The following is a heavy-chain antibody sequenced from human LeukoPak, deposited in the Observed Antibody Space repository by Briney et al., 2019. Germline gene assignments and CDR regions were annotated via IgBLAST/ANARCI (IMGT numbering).Heavy chain of an antibody. CDR2: ISYDGNSM. D-gene: IGHD3-3*01. J-gene: IGHJ4*02. V-gene: IGHV3-11*04. CDR3: ARDFSGYFDC. CDR1: GFTFSDYY. Sequence: GGSLRLSCAASGFTFSDYYMSWIRQAPGKGLEWVSYISYDGNSMYYADSVKGRFTIFRDNAKNSLYLQMNSLRAEDTAVYYCARDFSGYFDCWGQGTLVTVSS.